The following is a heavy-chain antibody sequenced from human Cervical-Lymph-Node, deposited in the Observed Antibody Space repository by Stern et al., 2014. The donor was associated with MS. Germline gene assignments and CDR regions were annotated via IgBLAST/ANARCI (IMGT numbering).Heavy chain of an antibody. J-gene: IGHJ4*02. CDR1: AYSFSNYA. V-gene: IGHV7-4-1*02. D-gene: IGHD3/OR15-3a*01. CDR2: INTNTGNP. Sequence: QLVQSGSELKKPGASVKVSCKASAYSFSNYAISWVRQAPGQGLEWMGWINTNTGNPTYAQGFTGRFVFSLDTSVSTAYLQINSLKAEDTAIYYCAREDFWTGYYNLDYWGQGTLVTVSS. CDR3: AREDFWTGYYNLDY.